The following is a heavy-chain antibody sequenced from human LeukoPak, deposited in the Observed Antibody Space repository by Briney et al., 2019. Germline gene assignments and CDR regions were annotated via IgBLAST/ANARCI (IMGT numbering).Heavy chain of an antibody. CDR1: GFTFSSYA. CDR2: IWPDGSNK. CDR3: ARGITGTSPGY. V-gene: IGHV3-7*01. D-gene: IGHD1-7*01. J-gene: IGHJ4*02. Sequence: DPGGSLRLSCAASGFTFSSYAMTWVRQAPGKGLEWVANIWPDGSNKHYVDSVKGRFTISRDNAKNSLFLQMNSLGFEDTAVYYCARGITGTSPGYWGQGTLVTVSS.